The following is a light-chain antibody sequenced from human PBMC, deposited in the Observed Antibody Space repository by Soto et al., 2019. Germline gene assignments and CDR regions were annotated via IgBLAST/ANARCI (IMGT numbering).Light chain of an antibody. Sequence: EIVLTQSPGTLSLSPGDRATLSCRASQSVSSNYLAWFQPKPGQAPRLLIYGASSRATGIPDRFSGSGSGTDFTLTISRLEPEDFAVYYCQQYGRSITFGQGTRLEI. V-gene: IGKV3-20*01. CDR3: QQYGRSIT. CDR1: QSVSSNY. CDR2: GAS. J-gene: IGKJ5*01.